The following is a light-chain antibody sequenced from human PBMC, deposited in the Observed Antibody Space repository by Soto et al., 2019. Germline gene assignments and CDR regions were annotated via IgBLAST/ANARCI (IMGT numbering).Light chain of an antibody. V-gene: IGKV3-20*01. CDR1: QSISDT. CDR3: QQYGSSPLT. Sequence: DILMTHSQATLSVSPGGRATLSCRASQSISDTLAWYQQKPGQAPRLLIYGASSRATGIPDRFSGSGSGTDLTLTISRLEPEDFAVYYCQQYGSSPLTFGGGTKVDI. J-gene: IGKJ4*01. CDR2: GAS.